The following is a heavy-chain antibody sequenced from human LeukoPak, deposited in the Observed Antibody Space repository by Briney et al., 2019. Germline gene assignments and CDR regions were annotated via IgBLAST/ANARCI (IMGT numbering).Heavy chain of an antibody. Sequence: GGSLRLSCAASGFTFSSYSMIWVRQAPGKGLEWVAVISYDGSNKYYADSVKGRFTISRDNSKNTLYLQMNSLRAEDTAVYYCASGTGYYYDSSGYPNYFDYWGQGTLVTVSS. V-gene: IGHV3-30*03. D-gene: IGHD3-22*01. CDR2: ISYDGSNK. J-gene: IGHJ4*02. CDR1: GFTFSSYS. CDR3: ASGTGYYYDSSGYPNYFDY.